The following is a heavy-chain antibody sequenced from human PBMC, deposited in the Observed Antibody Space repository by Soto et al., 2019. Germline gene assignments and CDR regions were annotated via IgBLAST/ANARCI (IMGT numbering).Heavy chain of an antibody. J-gene: IGHJ4*02. CDR3: ARVKGGTTRRAFDS. D-gene: IGHD1-7*01. V-gene: IGHV4-31*03. Sequence: SETLSLTCTVSGDSISSGGYYWSWIRQHPGKGLEWIGYIYDNGGAYYSPSLKGRVVISVGRSENQFSLRLSSVTAADTAVYYCARVKGGTTRRAFDSWGQGTLVTVSS. CDR2: IYDNGGA. CDR1: GDSISSGGYY.